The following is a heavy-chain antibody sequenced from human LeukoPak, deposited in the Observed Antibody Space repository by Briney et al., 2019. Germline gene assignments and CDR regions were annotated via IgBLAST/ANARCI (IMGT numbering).Heavy chain of an antibody. CDR2: ITFDGGVT. D-gene: IGHD5-12*01. V-gene: IGHV3-23*01. J-gene: IGHJ4*02. CDR1: GFNYDNYG. Sequence: GGSLRLSCVGSGFNYDNYGMSWVRQASGKGLMWVAGITFDGGVTRYADSVKGRFTISRDNSKNTMSLQMNNLRAEDTALYYCAKGQRRHVDIVATIPFDYWGQGTLVTVSS. CDR3: AKGQRRHVDIVATIPFDY.